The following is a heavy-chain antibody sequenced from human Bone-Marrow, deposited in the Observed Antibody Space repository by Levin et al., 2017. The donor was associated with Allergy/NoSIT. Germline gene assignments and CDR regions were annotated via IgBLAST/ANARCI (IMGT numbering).Heavy chain of an antibody. V-gene: IGHV3-43*01. CDR3: AKDLSPRIAVTGNIEY. CDR1: GFTFNDYT. J-gene: IGHJ4*02. D-gene: IGHD6-19*01. Sequence: ASVKVSCAASGFTFNDYTMHWVRQAPQRGLEWVSLISWDASTTYYADSVRGRFTIPRDNSKNALYLQMNSLKTEDTALYYCAKDLSPRIAVTGNIEYWGQGTLVTVSS. CDR2: ISWDASTT.